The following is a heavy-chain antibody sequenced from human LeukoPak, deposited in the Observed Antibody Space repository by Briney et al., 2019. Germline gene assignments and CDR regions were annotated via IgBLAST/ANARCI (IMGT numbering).Heavy chain of an antibody. V-gene: IGHV4-39*07. CDR1: GGSISSSSYY. CDR2: IYYSGST. CDR3: ARADSSGYYYGDY. Sequence: SETLSLTCTVSGGSISSSSYYWGWIRQPPGKGLEWIGSIYYSGSTYYNPSLKSRVTISVDTSKNQFSLKLSSVTAADTAVYYCARADSSGYYYGDYWGQGTLVTVSS. D-gene: IGHD3-22*01. J-gene: IGHJ4*02.